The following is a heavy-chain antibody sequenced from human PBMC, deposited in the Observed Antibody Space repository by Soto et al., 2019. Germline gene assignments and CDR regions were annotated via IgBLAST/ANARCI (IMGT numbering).Heavy chain of an antibody. D-gene: IGHD6-6*01. Sequence: SVKVSCKASGGTFSSYAISWVRQAPGQGLEWMGGIIPIFGTANYAQKFQGRVTITADESTSTAYMELSSLRSEDTAVYYCARGRGAARPPYYFDYWGQGTLVTVSS. CDR1: GGTFSSYA. J-gene: IGHJ4*02. CDR3: ARGRGAARPPYYFDY. V-gene: IGHV1-69*13. CDR2: IIPIFGTA.